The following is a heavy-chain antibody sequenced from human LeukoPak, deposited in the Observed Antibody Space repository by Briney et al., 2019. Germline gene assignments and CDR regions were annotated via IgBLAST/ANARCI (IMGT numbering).Heavy chain of an antibody. D-gene: IGHD3-10*01. J-gene: IGHJ4*02. Sequence: SETLSLTCTVSGGSISSYYWSWIRQPPGKGLEWIGYIYYSGSTKYNPSLKSRVTISVDTSKNQFSLKLSSVTAADTAVYYCASFIVYYGSGASYYFDYWGQGTLVTVSS. V-gene: IGHV4-59*01. CDR1: GGSISSYY. CDR2: IYYSGST. CDR3: ASFIVYYGSGASYYFDY.